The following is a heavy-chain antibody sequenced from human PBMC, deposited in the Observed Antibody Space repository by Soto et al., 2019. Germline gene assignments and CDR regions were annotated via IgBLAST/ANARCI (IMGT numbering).Heavy chain of an antibody. CDR1: GFTFSSYS. D-gene: IGHD2-21*02. J-gene: IGHJ6*02. Sequence: EVQLVESGGGLVKPGGSLRLSCAASGFTFSSYSMNWVRQAPGKGLEWVSSISSSSSYIYYADSVKGRFTISRDNAKNSLYLPMNSLRAENTAVYYCARTWVVTHYYYYGMDVWGQGTTVTVSS. V-gene: IGHV3-21*01. CDR2: ISSSSSYI. CDR3: ARTWVVTHYYYYGMDV.